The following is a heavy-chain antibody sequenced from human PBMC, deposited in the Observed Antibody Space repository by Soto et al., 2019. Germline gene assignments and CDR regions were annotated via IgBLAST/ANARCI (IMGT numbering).Heavy chain of an antibody. CDR1: GFTFSSYW. J-gene: IGHJ4*02. Sequence: EVQLVESGGGLVQPGGSLRLSCAASGFTFSSYWMHWVRQAPGKGLVWVSRIKSDGSSTSYADSVKGRFTIYRDNAKNTLYLQMNSLRAEDTAVYYCARSWGGELVSWGQGTLVTVSS. V-gene: IGHV3-74*01. D-gene: IGHD3-16*01. CDR3: ARSWGGELVS. CDR2: IKSDGSST.